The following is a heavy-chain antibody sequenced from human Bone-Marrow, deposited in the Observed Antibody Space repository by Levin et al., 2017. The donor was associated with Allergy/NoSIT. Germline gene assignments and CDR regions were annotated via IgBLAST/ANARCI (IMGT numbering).Heavy chain of an antibody. V-gene: IGHV3-21*01. CDR2: ISSSGSDM. CDR1: GFSIYS. J-gene: IGHJ3*02. D-gene: IGHD2-8*02. CDR3: ARGIIDDVRVAHKEAFDI. Sequence: GGSLRLSCTVSGFSIYSINWVRQAPGKGLEWVSSISSSGSDMYYVDSVKGRFTISRDNAKNSLTLQMNSLRAEDTAVYYCARGIIDDVRVAHKEAFDIWGQGTMVSVSS.